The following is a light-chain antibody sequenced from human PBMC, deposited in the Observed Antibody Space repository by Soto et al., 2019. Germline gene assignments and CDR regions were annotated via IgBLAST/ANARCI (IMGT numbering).Light chain of an antibody. Sequence: QSVLTQPASVSGSPGQSITISCTGTSSVVGGYNYVSWYQQYPGKAPKLMIYHVSNRPSGVSNRFSGSKSGNSASLTISGLQPEDEADYYCSSYTSTSTYVSGPGTKVTVL. CDR2: HVS. CDR3: SSYTSTSTYV. V-gene: IGLV2-14*01. CDR1: SSVVGGYNY. J-gene: IGLJ1*01.